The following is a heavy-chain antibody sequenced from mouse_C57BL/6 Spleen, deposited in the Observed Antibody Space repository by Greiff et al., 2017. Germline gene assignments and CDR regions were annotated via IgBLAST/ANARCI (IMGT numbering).Heavy chain of an antibody. Sequence: EVQRVESGGGLVKPGGSLKLSCAASGFTFSDYGMHWVRQAPEKGLEWVAYISSGSSTIYYADTVKGRFTISRDNAKNTLFLQMTSLRSEDTAMYYCARDHYYDYTWFAYWGQGTLVTVSA. CDR3: ARDHYYDYTWFAY. J-gene: IGHJ3*01. V-gene: IGHV5-17*01. CDR2: ISSGSSTI. D-gene: IGHD2-4*01. CDR1: GFTFSDYG.